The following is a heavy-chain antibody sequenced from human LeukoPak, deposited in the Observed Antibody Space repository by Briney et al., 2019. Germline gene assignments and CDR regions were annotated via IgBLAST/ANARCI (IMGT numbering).Heavy chain of an antibody. V-gene: IGHV4-39*07. D-gene: IGHD6-13*01. CDR2: IYYSGST. CDR3: AVPGFINSHIAAAGNDI. J-gene: IGHJ3*02. Sequence: SETLSLTCTVSGGSISSSSYYWGWIRQPPGKGLEWIGSIYYSGSTYYNPSLKSRVTISVDTSKNQFSLKLSSVTAADTAVYYCAVPGFINSHIAAAGNDIWGQGTMVTVSS. CDR1: GGSISSSSYY.